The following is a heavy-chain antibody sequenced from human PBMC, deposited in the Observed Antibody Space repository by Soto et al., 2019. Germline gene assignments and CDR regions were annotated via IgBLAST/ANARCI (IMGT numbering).Heavy chain of an antibody. CDR2: SSSSSSI. CDR3: AREAAATLWYFDL. Sequence: EVQLVESGGCLVQPGGSLRLSCAASGFTFSIYTMNWVRQAPGKGLEWVSYSSSSSSIYYADSVKGRFTISRDNARNSLYLQMKSLRAEDTAVYYCAREAAATLWYFDLWGRGTLVTVSA. D-gene: IGHD2-15*01. V-gene: IGHV3-48*01. J-gene: IGHJ2*01. CDR1: GFTFSIYT.